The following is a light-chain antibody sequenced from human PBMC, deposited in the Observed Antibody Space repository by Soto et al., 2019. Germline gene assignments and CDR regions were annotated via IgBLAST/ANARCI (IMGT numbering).Light chain of an antibody. V-gene: IGKV3-20*01. Sequence: EIVLTQSPGTLSLSPGERVTLSCRASQTLSSNFLAWYQQRPGQAPSLLIYGAANRATGVPDRFSGGGSGTDFTLTISRLEPEDFAVCYCQQFGSAPRTFGQGTKVDIK. CDR3: QQFGSAPRT. CDR1: QTLSSNF. CDR2: GAA. J-gene: IGKJ1*01.